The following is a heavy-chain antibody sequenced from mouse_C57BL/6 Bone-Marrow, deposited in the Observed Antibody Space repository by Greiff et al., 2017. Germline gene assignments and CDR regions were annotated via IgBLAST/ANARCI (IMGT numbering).Heavy chain of an antibody. D-gene: IGHD1-1*01. V-gene: IGHV5-6*01. CDR1: GFTFSSYG. CDR3: VLYYGSSYWYFDV. J-gene: IGHJ1*03. Sequence: EVQGVESGGDLVKPGGSLKLSCAASGFTFSSYGMSWVRQTPDKRLEWVATISSGGSYTYYPDSVKGRFTISRDNAKNTLYLQMSSLKSEDTAMYYCVLYYGSSYWYFDVWGTGTTVTVSS. CDR2: ISSGGSYT.